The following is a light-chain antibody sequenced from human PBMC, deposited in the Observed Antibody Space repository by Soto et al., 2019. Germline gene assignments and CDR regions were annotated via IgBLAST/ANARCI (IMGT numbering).Light chain of an antibody. V-gene: IGLV2-23*01. J-gene: IGLJ1*01. CDR1: SSDVGSYNP. Sequence: QSALTQPASVSGSPGQSITISCTGTSSDVGSYNPVSWYQQHPGKAPKLMIYEGSKRPSGVSNRFSGSNSGNTASLTISGLQAENEADYYCCSYAGSRTYVFGTGSKVTVL. CDR3: CSYAGSRTYV. CDR2: EGS.